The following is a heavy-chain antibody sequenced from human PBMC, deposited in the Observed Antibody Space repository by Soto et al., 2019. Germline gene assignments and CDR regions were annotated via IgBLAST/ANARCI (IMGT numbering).Heavy chain of an antibody. Sequence: QVQLVQSGAEVKKPGSSVKVSCKDSGGTFSTYSMFWVRQAPGQGLEWMGRIIPMLGIRNYAPRFQDRVTITAEKSTATAHMELSSLRSEDTALYYCTIGSWSGEVFDIWGQGTMVTVSS. D-gene: IGHD2-21*01. J-gene: IGHJ3*02. CDR3: TIGSWSGEVFDI. CDR1: GGTFSTYS. V-gene: IGHV1-69*02. CDR2: IIPMLGIR.